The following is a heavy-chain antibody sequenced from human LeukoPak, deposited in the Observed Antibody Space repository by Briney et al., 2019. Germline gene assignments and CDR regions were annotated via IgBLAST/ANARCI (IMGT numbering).Heavy chain of an antibody. CDR1: GFTFSSYA. CDR2: ISGSGGST. Sequence: GGSLRLSCAASGFTFSSYAMSWVRQAPGKGLEWVSAISGSGGSTYYADSVKGRFTISRDNAKNSLYLQMNSLRAEDTAVYYCAMAAYYDMDGYYYYYGMDVWGQGTTVTVSS. D-gene: IGHD3-9*01. CDR3: AMAAYYDMDGYYYYYGMDV. V-gene: IGHV3-23*01. J-gene: IGHJ6*02.